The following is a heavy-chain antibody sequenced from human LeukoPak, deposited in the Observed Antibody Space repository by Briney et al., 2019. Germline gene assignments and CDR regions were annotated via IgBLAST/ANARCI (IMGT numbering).Heavy chain of an antibody. Sequence: GGSLRLSCTASGFTLGDYALSWVRQAPGKGLEWVGFIRSRAYGGTTDYAASVKGRFTISRDDSKSIAYLQMNSLKTGDTAVYYCIRDDHYYDTSSRPNYWGQGTLVTVSS. V-gene: IGHV3-49*04. CDR2: IRSRAYGGTT. CDR1: GFTLGDYA. D-gene: IGHD3-22*01. J-gene: IGHJ4*02. CDR3: IRDDHYYDTSSRPNY.